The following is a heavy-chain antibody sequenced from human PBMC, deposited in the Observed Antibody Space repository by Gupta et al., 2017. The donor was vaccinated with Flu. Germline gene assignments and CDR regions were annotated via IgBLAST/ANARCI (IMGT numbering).Heavy chain of an antibody. CDR1: GYSFSTYY. D-gene: IGHD3-9*01. J-gene: IGHJ6*02. CDR3: VRCGSGDILTGYPKYYYYYGMDV. V-gene: IGHV1-46*01. CDR2: INPSGGTT. Sequence: QAQLVQSGAEVKKPGASVKVSCKAYGYSFSTYYIHWVRQAPGQGLEWMGIINPSGGTTSYAKKFQDRVTMTRNTSTTTCYMELSSLTTDGTAVYYCVRCGSGDILTGYPKYYYYYGMDVWGQGTTVTVSS.